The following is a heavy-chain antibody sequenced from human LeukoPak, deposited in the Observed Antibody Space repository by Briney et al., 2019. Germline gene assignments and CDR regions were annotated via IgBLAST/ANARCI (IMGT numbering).Heavy chain of an antibody. Sequence: GGSLRLSCAASGFTFSNYWMSWVRQAPGKGLEWVANIKQDRSEKYYVDSVKGRFTISRDNAKNSLYLQMNSLRAEDTAVYYCTRGTAHYDDSSGYFRIDYWGQGTLVTVSS. CDR3: TRGTAHYDDSSGYFRIDY. CDR1: GFTFSNYW. J-gene: IGHJ4*02. D-gene: IGHD3-22*01. V-gene: IGHV3-7*01. CDR2: IKQDRSEK.